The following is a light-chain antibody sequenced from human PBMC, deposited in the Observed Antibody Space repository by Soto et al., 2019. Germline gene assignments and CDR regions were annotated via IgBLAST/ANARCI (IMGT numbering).Light chain of an antibody. CDR2: DVS. V-gene: IGLV2-11*01. CDR3: CSYAGSYTFDVV. CDR1: SSDVGGYNY. J-gene: IGLJ2*01. Sequence: QSVLTQPRSVSGSPGQSVTISCTGTSSDVGGYNYVSWYQQHPGKAPKLMIHDVSKRPSGVPDRFSGSKSGNTASLTISGLQAEDEADYYCCSYAGSYTFDVVFGGGTKVTVL.